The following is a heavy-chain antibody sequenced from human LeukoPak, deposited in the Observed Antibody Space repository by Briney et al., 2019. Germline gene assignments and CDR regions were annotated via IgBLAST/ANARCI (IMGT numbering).Heavy chain of an antibody. CDR2: IKQDGREK. Sequence: PGGSLRLSCAASGFTFSSYWMSWVRQAPGKGPEWVANIKQDGREKYSVDSVKGRFTISRDNAKNSLYLQMNSLRAEDTAVYYCARFGTLVAADYWGQGTLVTVSS. CDR3: ARFGTLVAADY. D-gene: IGHD2-15*01. V-gene: IGHV3-7*01. CDR1: GFTFSSYW. J-gene: IGHJ4*02.